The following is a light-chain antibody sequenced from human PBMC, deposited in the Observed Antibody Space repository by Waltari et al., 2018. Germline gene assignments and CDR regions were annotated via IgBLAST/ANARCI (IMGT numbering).Light chain of an antibody. Sequence: SYELTQPSSVSVSPGQTARITCSGAVLTNKSVRWFQQKPGQAPVLLIDKDSERPSVIPERFSGSSSGTTVTLTISGAQVEDEADYYCYSAADSDPWVFGGGTKLTVL. CDR2: KDS. J-gene: IGLJ3*02. CDR3: YSAADSDPWV. V-gene: IGLV3-27*01. CDR1: VLTNKS.